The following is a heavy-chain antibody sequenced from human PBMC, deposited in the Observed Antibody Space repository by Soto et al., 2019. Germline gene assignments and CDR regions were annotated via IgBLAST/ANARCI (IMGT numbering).Heavy chain of an antibody. V-gene: IGHV4-59*08. CDR3: ARHRGVSGNLNYSFDY. Sequence: QVQLQESGPGLVKPAETLSLICTVSGGSSSGFYWSWIRQTPGKGLEWIAYIYDSGNTNYNPSLKSRITIAVDSSKNQFSLKLTSVTAADTAVYYCARHRGVSGNLNYSFDYWGQGTLVTVSS. J-gene: IGHJ4*02. CDR1: GGSSSGFY. D-gene: IGHD3-10*01. CDR2: IYDSGNT.